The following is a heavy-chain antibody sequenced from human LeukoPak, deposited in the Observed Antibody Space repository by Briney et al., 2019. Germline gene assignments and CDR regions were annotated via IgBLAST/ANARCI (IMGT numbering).Heavy chain of an antibody. J-gene: IGHJ4*02. D-gene: IGHD1-26*01. CDR1: GGSFIGFH. Sequence: PSETLSLTCAVYGGSFIGFHWNWIRQPPGKGLEWIGDINHSGSTNYNPSLTSRVTISVDPSKNQFSLNLSSVTAADTAVYYCARDARGYSGSYYFDYWGQGTLVTVSS. CDR3: ARDARGYSGSYYFDY. CDR2: INHSGST. V-gene: IGHV4-34*01.